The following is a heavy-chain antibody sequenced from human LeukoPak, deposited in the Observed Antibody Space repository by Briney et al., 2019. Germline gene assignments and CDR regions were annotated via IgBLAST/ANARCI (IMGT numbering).Heavy chain of an antibody. J-gene: IGHJ3*02. D-gene: IGHD3-22*01. V-gene: IGHV3-7*01. CDR2: IKQDGSER. CDR1: GFTFSRYY. Sequence: GGSLRLSCAASGFTFSRYYMNWVRQAPGKGLEWVANIKQDGSERYYVDSVKGRFIISRDNAKNSLYLQMNSLRAEDTAVYYCARDADYYDSSGYPDDAFDIWGQGTMVTVSS. CDR3: ARDADYYDSSGYPDDAFDI.